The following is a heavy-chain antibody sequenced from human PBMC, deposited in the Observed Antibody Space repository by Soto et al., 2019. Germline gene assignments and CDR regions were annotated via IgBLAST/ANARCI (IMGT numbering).Heavy chain of an antibody. Sequence: ASVKVSCKASGYTFMDYPLHWVRQAPGQRPEWMGWINAGDDITQFSQKLQGRLTFTRDTSASTGYMELRSLRFEDTAVYYCAIDPFTLLRGVIPYLDYWGQGTPVTVSS. J-gene: IGHJ4*02. CDR1: GYTFMDYP. CDR2: INAGDDIT. V-gene: IGHV1-3*01. D-gene: IGHD3-10*01. CDR3: AIDPFTLLRGVIPYLDY.